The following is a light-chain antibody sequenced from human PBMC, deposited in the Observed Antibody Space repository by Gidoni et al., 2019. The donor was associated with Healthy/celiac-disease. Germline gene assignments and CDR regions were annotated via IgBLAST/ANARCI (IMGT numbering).Light chain of an antibody. CDR3: QAWDAHGV. V-gene: IGLV3-1*01. CDR1: KLGDKY. Sequence: SYELTQPPSVSVSPGQTASITCSGDKLGDKYACWYQQKPGQSPVLVIYQDSKRPSGIPERFSGSNSGNTATLTISGTQAMDEADYYCQAWDAHGVFGEGTKLTVL. CDR2: QDS. J-gene: IGLJ2*01.